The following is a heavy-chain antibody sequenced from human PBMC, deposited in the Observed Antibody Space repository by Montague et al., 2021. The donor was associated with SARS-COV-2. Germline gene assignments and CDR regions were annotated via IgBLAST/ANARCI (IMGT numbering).Heavy chain of an antibody. CDR2: IYSSGST. CDR1: GGSIRSGSYY. CDR3: ARDYGDYSYYYGLDV. J-gene: IGHJ6*02. D-gene: IGHD4-17*01. Sequence: TLSFTCTVSGGSIRSGSYYWGWIRQPAGKGLEWIGRIYSSGSTNYNPSLKSRVTMSVDTSKNQFSLKVSSVTAADTAVYYCARDYGDYSYYYGLDVWGQGTTVTVSS. V-gene: IGHV4-61*02.